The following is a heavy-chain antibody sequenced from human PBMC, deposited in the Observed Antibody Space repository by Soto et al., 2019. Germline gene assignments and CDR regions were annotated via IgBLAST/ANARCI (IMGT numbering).Heavy chain of an antibody. CDR1: GGSISSYY. Sequence: SETLSLTCTVSGGSISSYYWSWIRQPPGKGLEWIGYIYYSGSTNYNPSLKSRVTISVDTSKNQFSLKLSSVTAADTAVYYCARHVKGIAAAGGGVNFDYWGQGTLVTVSS. CDR3: ARHVKGIAAAGGGVNFDY. V-gene: IGHV4-59*08. CDR2: IYYSGST. J-gene: IGHJ4*02. D-gene: IGHD6-13*01.